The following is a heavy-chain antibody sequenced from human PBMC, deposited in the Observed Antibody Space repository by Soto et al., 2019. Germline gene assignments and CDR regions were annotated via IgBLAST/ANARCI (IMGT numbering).Heavy chain of an antibody. V-gene: IGHV4-59*08. CDR2: MHYTGFS. Sequence: SETLSLTCSFSGDSVTSHYLTWIRQSPEKGLEWIGYMHYTGFSHYNPSLKSRLTISVDRSKNQFTLKLTSVTAADTAVYYCARHSRPGSSGWLNYYYYYMDVWGKGATVTVSS. J-gene: IGHJ6*03. CDR3: ARHSRPGSSGWLNYYYYYMDV. D-gene: IGHD6-19*01. CDR1: GDSVTSHY.